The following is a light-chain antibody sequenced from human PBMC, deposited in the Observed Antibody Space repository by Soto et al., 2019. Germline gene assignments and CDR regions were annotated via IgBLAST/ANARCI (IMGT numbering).Light chain of an antibody. Sequence: TQSPDTLSSSTGERATLSCRASQTVSSNYLAWFQQRPGQSPRRLIYRVSNRDSKVPDRFSGSGSGTDFTLKISRVEAEDVGVYYCMQGTHLPRTFGQGTKVDIK. V-gene: IGKV2-30*01. J-gene: IGKJ1*01. CDR2: RVS. CDR3: MQGTHLPRT. CDR1: QTVSSNY.